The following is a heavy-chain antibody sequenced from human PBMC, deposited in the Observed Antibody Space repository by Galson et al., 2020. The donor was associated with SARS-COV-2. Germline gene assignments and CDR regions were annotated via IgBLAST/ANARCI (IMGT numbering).Heavy chain of an antibody. CDR2: ISYDGSNK. Sequence: LSLTCAASGFTFSSYAMHWVRQAPGKGLEWVAVISYDGSNKYYADSVKGRFTISRDNSKNTLYLQMNSLRAEDTAVYYCARGDMVRGVIITLPDPGSGRRTPCFDYWGQGTLVTVSS. V-gene: IGHV3-30-3*01. CDR1: GFTFSSYA. D-gene: IGHD3-10*01. CDR3: ARGDMVRGVIITLPDPGSGRRTPCFDY. J-gene: IGHJ4*02.